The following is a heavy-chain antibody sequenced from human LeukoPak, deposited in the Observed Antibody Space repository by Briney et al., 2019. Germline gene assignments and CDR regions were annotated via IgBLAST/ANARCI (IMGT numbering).Heavy chain of an antibody. Sequence: GGSLRLSCAASGFTFSSYSMNWVRQAPGKGLEWVSSISSSSSYIYYADSVKGRFTISRDNAKNSLYLQMNSLRAEDTAVYYCAIPPPNQLYYMDVWGKGTTVTVSS. CDR1: GFTFSSYS. J-gene: IGHJ6*03. CDR3: AIPPPNQLYYMDV. CDR2: ISSSSSYI. D-gene: IGHD2-2*01. V-gene: IGHV3-21*01.